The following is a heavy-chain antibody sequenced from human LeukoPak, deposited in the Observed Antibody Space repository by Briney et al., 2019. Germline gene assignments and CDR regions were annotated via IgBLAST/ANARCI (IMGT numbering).Heavy chain of an antibody. D-gene: IGHD6-19*01. CDR1: GLTFSSSI. CDR3: ARAFWYSSGRTPPSLDC. J-gene: IGHJ4*02. V-gene: IGHV3-30-3*01. CDR2: ISHDGSTK. Sequence: GGSLRLSCAASGLTFSSSIMHWVRQAPGKGLGWVAVISHDGSTKYYTDSVKGRFTISRDNSNNTLYLQMNSLRAEDTAVYYCARAFWYSSGRTPPSLDCWGQGTLVTVSS.